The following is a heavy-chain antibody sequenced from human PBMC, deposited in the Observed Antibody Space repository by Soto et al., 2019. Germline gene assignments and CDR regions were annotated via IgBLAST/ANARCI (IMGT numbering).Heavy chain of an antibody. CDR2: ISRDGGTK. CDR3: TGEVAAGY. Sequence: QVQLLESGGGVVQPGRSLRLSCAVSGCTVSTCGMHWVRQAPGKGLEWVAVISRDGGTKYYADYVKGRFTIARDNSRNTMFLEMKRLRGDDMAVYYCTGEVAAGYWGQGTLVPVSS. J-gene: IGHJ4*02. V-gene: IGHV3-30*03. D-gene: IGHD2-8*02. CDR1: GCTVSTCG.